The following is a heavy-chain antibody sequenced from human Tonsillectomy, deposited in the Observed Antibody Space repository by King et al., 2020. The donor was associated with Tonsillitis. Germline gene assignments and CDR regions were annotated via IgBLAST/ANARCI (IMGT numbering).Heavy chain of an antibody. CDR3: ARRGGGRYCFFDL. CDR2: IYYSGST. J-gene: IGHJ2*01. Sequence: VPLQESGPGLVRPSETLSLTCTVSGGSFTSFYWSWIRPPPGKGLEWLGYIYYSGSTIYNPSLKSRVTISLDTSRTQFSLKLTSVTAADTAVYYCARRGGGRYCFFDLGARGPLVPVSS. D-gene: IGHD2-15*01. CDR1: GGSFTSFY. V-gene: IGHV4-59*01.